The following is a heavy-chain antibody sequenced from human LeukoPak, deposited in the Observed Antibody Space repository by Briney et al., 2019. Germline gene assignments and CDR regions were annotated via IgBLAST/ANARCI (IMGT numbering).Heavy chain of an antibody. D-gene: IGHD3-3*02. V-gene: IGHV4-30-2*05. J-gene: IGHJ5*02. CDR1: GVAISRGGYA. Sequence: PSETLSLTCAVSGVAISRGGYAWNWIRQPPGKGLEWIAYIYHSGTTYYNPSLKSRATISVDTSKNQFSLKLSSVTAADTAVYYCARHIQIAFRVFRLGWIDPWGQGTLVTVSS. CDR3: ARHIQIAFRVFRLGWIDP. CDR2: IYHSGTT.